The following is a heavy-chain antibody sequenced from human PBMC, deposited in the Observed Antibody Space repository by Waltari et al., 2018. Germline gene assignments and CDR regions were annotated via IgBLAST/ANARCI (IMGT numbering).Heavy chain of an antibody. CDR1: GGSISSYY. D-gene: IGHD3-3*01. CDR3: ARNLYDFWSGYHDAFDI. CDR2: IYPSGST. Sequence: QVQLQESGPGLVKPSETLSLTCTVSGGSISSYYWSWIRQTAGKGLEWIGRIYPSGSTNYNPSLKSRVTMSVDTSKNQFSLKLSSVTAADTAVYYCARNLYDFWSGYHDAFDIWGQGTMVTVSS. J-gene: IGHJ3*02. V-gene: IGHV4-4*07.